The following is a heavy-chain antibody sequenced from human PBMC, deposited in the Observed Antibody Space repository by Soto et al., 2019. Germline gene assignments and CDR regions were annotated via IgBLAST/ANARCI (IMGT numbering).Heavy chain of an antibody. J-gene: IGHJ6*03. V-gene: IGHV4-34*01. CDR2: INHSGST. CDR3: ARGLNNCYFCYMDV. Sequence: PSETLSLTCAVYGGSFSGYYWSWIRQPPGKGLEWIGEINHSGSTNYNPSLKSRVTISVDTSKNQFSLKLSSVTAADTAVYYCARGLNNCYFCYMDVWGKVTRVASSS. CDR1: GGSFSGYY.